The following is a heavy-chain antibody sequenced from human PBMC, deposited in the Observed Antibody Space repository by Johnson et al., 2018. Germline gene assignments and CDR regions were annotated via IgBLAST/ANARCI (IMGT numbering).Heavy chain of an antibody. V-gene: IGHV4-61*02. D-gene: IGHD1-26*01. J-gene: IGHJ6*03. Sequence: QVQLQESGPGLVKPSQTLSLTCTVSGGSISSGSYYWSWIRQPAGKGLEWIGRIYTSGSTNYNPSLKSRVTISVDTSKNQFSLKLSSVTAADTAVYYCARRARALLGYYYSYYMDVWGKGTTVTVSS. CDR3: ARRARALLGYYYSYYMDV. CDR1: GGSISSGSYY. CDR2: IYTSGST.